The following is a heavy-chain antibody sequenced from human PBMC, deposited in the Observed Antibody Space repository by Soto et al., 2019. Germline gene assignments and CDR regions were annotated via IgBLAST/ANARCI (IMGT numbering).Heavy chain of an antibody. CDR3: ARDGAGGWRPDY. Sequence: ASVKVSCKASGYTFTSYYMHWVRQAPGQGLEWMGIINPSGDTTSYAQKFQGRVTLTRDTSTSTVYMELSSLRSEDTAVYYCARDGAGGWRPDYWGQGSLVTVS. CDR2: INPSGDTT. D-gene: IGHD6-19*01. V-gene: IGHV1-46*03. J-gene: IGHJ4*02. CDR1: GYTFTSYY.